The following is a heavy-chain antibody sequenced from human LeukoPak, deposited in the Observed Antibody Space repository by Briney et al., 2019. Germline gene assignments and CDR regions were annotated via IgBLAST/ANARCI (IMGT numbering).Heavy chain of an antibody. CDR1: GYTFTGYY. D-gene: IGHD3-16*02. CDR2: INPIFGTA. CDR3: ASGPYDYVWGSYRPGDY. Sequence: SVKVSSKASGYTFTGYYMHWVRQAPGQGLEWMGGINPIFGTANYAQKFQGRVTITADKSTSTAYMELSSLRSEDTAVYYCASGPYDYVWGSYRPGDYWGQGTLVTVSS. V-gene: IGHV1-69*06. J-gene: IGHJ4*02.